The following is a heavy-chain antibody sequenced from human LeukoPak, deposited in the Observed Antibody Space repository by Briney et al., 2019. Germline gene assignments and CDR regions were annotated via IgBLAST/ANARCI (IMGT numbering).Heavy chain of an antibody. V-gene: IGHV3-21*01. CDR2: ISPSGNYI. CDR3: TRDLSSSTSCYSY. J-gene: IGHJ4*02. D-gene: IGHD2-2*01. Sequence: GGSLRLSCAASGFTFSSHSMNWVRQAPGKGLEWVSSISPSGNYIYYAESVEGRFTISRDNAKNSLYLQMNSLRAEDTAVYYCTRDLSSSTSCYSYWSQGTLVTVSS. CDR1: GFTFSSHS.